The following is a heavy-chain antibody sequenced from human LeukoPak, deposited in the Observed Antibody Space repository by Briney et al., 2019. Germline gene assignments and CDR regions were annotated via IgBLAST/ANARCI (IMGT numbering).Heavy chain of an antibody. CDR3: AKTLFTSYGDYLLGD. Sequence: PGGSLRLSCAASGFTFSSYGMHWVRQAPGKGLEWVAFIRYDGSNKYYADSVKGRFTISRDNSKNTLYLQMNSLRAEDTAVYYCAKTLFTSYGDYLLGDWGQGTLVTVSS. J-gene: IGHJ4*02. CDR1: GFTFSSYG. V-gene: IGHV3-30*02. CDR2: IRYDGSNK. D-gene: IGHD4-17*01.